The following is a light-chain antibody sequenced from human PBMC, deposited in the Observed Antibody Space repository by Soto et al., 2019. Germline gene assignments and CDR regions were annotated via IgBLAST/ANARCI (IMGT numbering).Light chain of an antibody. J-gene: IGKJ2*01. CDR1: QTISSW. CDR3: QQYDSDPYT. CDR2: KAS. V-gene: IGKV1-5*03. Sequence: DIQMTQSPSTLSTSVGDRVTITCRASQTISSWLAWYQEKPGKAPKLLIYKASTSESGVPSRFSGSGSGTEFTLTISSLQPDDFATYYCQQYDSDPYTFGQGTKLEIK.